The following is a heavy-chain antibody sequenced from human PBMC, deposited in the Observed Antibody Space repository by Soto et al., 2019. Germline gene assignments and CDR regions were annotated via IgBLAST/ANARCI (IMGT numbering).Heavy chain of an antibody. Sequence: EVQLVESGGGLVQPGRSLRLSCAASGFTFDDYAMHWVRQAPGKGLEWVSGISWNSGSIGYADSVKGRFTISRDNAKNSLYLQMNSLRAEDTALYYCAKGSTISDDYGDYVDYFDYWGQGTLVTVSS. CDR1: GFTFDDYA. D-gene: IGHD4-17*01. CDR3: AKGSTISDDYGDYVDYFDY. J-gene: IGHJ4*02. CDR2: ISWNSGSI. V-gene: IGHV3-9*01.